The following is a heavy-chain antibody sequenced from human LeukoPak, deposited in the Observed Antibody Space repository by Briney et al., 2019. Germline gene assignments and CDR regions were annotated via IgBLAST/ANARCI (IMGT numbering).Heavy chain of an antibody. CDR3: ARVRWVGQQLVPLYYFDY. V-gene: IGHV4-38-2*02. CDR1: GYPISSGYY. J-gene: IGHJ4*02. D-gene: IGHD6-13*01. Sequence: TPSETLSLTCTVTGYPISSGYYWAWIRQPPGKGLEWIGSIYHSGSTYFNPSLKSRVTISVDTSKNHFSLNLNSVTAADTAVYYCARVRWVGQQLVPLYYFDYWGQGTLVTVSS. CDR2: IYHSGST.